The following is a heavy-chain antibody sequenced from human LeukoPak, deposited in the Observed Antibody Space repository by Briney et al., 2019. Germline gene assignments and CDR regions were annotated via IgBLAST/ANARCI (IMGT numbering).Heavy chain of an antibody. J-gene: IGHJ4*02. D-gene: IGHD3/OR15-3a*01. CDR3: ARRRDFIDY. Sequence: PGRSMRLSCAASAFTISDYYVSWNRQAPRKVLEWVSYSSSSGSTIYYAGSVKGRFAISRDNAKNSLYLQMNSLRAEDTAVYYCARRRDFIDYWGQGTLVTVSS. V-gene: IGHV3-11*01. CDR1: AFTISDYY. CDR2: SSSSGSTI.